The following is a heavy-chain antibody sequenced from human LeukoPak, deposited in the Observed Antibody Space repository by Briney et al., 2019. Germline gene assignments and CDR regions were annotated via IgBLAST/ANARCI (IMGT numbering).Heavy chain of an antibody. V-gene: IGHV4-30-2*01. CDR2: IYHSGST. J-gene: IGHJ4*02. Sequence: PSETLSLTCAVSGGSISSGIYSWNWIRQPPGKGLEWIGYIYHSGSTYYNLSLKSRVTILVDRSKNQFSLKLSSVTAADTTVYYCARDNGDYPYYFDFWGQGTLVTVSS. D-gene: IGHD4-17*01. CDR1: GGSISSGIYS. CDR3: ARDNGDYPYYFDF.